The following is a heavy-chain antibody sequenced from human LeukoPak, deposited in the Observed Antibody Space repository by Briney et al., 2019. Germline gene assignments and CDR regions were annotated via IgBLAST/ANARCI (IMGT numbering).Heavy chain of an antibody. CDR1: GFTFSSYA. CDR2: ISGSGGYI. V-gene: IGHV3-23*01. D-gene: IGHD5-18*01. J-gene: IGHJ4*02. CDR3: AKLSAYSYGDKGD. Sequence: GGSLRLSCAASGFTFSSYAMSCVRQAPGKGLEWVSAISGSGGYIYYADSVKGRFTISRDNSKNTLYLQMNSLRAEDTAVYYCAKLSAYSYGDKGDWGQGTLVTVSS.